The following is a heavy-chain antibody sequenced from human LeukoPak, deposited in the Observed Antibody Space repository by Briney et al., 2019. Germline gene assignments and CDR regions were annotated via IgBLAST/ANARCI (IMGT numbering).Heavy chain of an antibody. Sequence: PGESLRLSCVASGFTFSSYAMTWVRQAPGKGLEWVSLITTGGNTFYAGSVKGRFTVSRDNSKNTVYLQMNSLKAEDTAVYYCAKYPPQDTADWGQGTLVTVSS. V-gene: IGHV3-23*01. CDR3: AKYPPQDTAD. J-gene: IGHJ4*02. CDR2: ITTGGNT. CDR1: GFTFSSYA.